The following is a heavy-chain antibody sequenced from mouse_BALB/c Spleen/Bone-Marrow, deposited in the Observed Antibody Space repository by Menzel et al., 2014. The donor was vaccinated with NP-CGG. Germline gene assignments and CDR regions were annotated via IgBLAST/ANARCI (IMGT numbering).Heavy chain of an antibody. D-gene: IGHD1-2*01. V-gene: IGHV5-9-3*01. CDR3: ERHFITTAPGAMDY. CDR1: GFTFSSYA. Sequence: EVQLVESGGDLVKPGGSLKLSCAASGFTFSSYAMSWVRQTPEKRLEWVATISSGGSYTYYPDSVKGRFTISRDNAKNXLSLKRRSLRSEDPAIYYVERHFITTAPGAMDYWGQGTSATVSS. J-gene: IGHJ4*01. CDR2: ISSGGSYT.